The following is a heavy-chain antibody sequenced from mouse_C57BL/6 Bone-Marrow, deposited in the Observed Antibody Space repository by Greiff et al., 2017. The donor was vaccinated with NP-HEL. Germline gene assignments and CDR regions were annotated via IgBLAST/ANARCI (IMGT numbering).Heavy chain of an antibody. D-gene: IGHD1-1*01. CDR3: ARRGITTVVAPYAMDY. V-gene: IGHV5-2*01. Sequence: EVQLQESGGGLVQPGESLKLSCESNEYEFPSHDMSWVRKTPEKRLELVAAINSDGGSTYYPDTMERRFIISRDNTKKTLYLQMSSLRSEETALYYCARRGITTVVAPYAMDYWGQGTSVTVSS. J-gene: IGHJ4*01. CDR2: INSDGGST. CDR1: EYEFPSHD.